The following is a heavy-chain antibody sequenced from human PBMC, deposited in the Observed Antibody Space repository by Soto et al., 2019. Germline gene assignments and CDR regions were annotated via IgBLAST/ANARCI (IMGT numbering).Heavy chain of an antibody. CDR2: IKPISDIT. CDR3: ARDPSTINKLIAVWFDP. Sequence: SVKVSCKASGDTFGRFTINWVRQAPGQGLEWMGGIKPISDITNYAQRFQGRVTFTADASTSTVYLELSSLRSEDTAMYYCARDPSTINKLIAVWFDPFGQGTLVTFSS. D-gene: IGHD4-4*01. CDR1: GDTFGRFT. V-gene: IGHV1-69*13. J-gene: IGHJ5*02.